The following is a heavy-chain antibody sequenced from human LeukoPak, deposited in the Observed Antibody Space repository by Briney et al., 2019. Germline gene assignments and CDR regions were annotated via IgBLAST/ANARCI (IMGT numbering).Heavy chain of an antibody. CDR1: GYTFTSYG. V-gene: IGHV1-69*06. J-gene: IGHJ5*02. Sequence: ASVKVSCKASGYTFTSYGISWVRQAPGQGLEWMGGISPIFGTANYAQKFQGRVTITADKSTSTAYMELSSLRSEDTAVYYCARRDTSGWYWFDPWGQGTLVTVSS. D-gene: IGHD6-19*01. CDR3: ARRDTSGWYWFDP. CDR2: ISPIFGTA.